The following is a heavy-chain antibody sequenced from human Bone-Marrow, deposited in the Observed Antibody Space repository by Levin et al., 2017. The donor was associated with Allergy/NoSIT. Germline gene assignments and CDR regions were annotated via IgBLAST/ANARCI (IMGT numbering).Heavy chain of an antibody. J-gene: IGHJ4*02. D-gene: IGHD1-26*01. CDR3: ATYSGSYYDYFDY. V-gene: IGHV4-61*01. CDR2: IHDSGTT. Sequence: GSLRLSCTVSGGSVNSGNYYWSWIRQPPGKGLEWIGYIHDSGTTNYNPSLKSRVTILLDTSKNQFSLRVTSVTAADAAVYYCATYSGSYYDYFDYWGQGTLVTVSS. CDR1: GGSVNSGNYY.